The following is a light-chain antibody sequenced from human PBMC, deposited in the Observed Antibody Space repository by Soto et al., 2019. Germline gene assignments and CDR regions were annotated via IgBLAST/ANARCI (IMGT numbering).Light chain of an antibody. CDR1: QSISSW. J-gene: IGKJ1*01. CDR3: QQSYSTPRT. CDR2: DAS. V-gene: IGKV1-5*01. Sequence: DIQMTQSPSTLSAFLGDRVTITCRASQSISSWLAWYQQKPGKAPKLLIFDASNLAAGVPSRFSGRGSGTDFTLTISTLQPEDFTTYYCQQSYSTPRTFGQGTKVDIK.